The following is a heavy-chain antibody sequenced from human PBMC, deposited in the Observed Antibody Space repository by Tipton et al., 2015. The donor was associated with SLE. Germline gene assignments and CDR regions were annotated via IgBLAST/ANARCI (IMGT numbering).Heavy chain of an antibody. Sequence: TLSLTCTVSGGSIRSSTYYWGWIRQPPGKGLEWIGEINHRGSTNYNPSLKSRVTISVDRSKKQFSLKLRSVTAADTAVYYCAGCGGGSCYAYWGRGTPVTVSS. V-gene: IGHV4-39*07. CDR3: AGCGGGSCYAY. D-gene: IGHD2-15*01. CDR2: INHRGST. CDR1: GGSIRSSTYY. J-gene: IGHJ4*02.